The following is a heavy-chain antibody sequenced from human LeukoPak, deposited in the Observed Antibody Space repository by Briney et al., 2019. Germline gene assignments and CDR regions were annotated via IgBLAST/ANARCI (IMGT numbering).Heavy chain of an antibody. V-gene: IGHV3-21*01. Sequence: GGSLRLSCAASGFTFSSYSMNWVRQAPGKGLEWVSSISSSSSYIYYADSVKGRFTISRDNAKNSLYLQMNSLRAEDTAVYYCARDPSRGSHNFDYWGQGTLVTVSS. D-gene: IGHD1-26*01. CDR1: GFTFSSYS. J-gene: IGHJ4*02. CDR2: ISSSSSYI. CDR3: ARDPSRGSHNFDY.